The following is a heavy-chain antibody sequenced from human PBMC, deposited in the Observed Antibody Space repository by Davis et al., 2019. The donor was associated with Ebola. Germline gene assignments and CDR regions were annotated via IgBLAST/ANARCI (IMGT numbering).Heavy chain of an antibody. J-gene: IGHJ4*02. Sequence: PGGSLRLSCAASGFIFSNYDMSWVRQVPGKGLEWVSTVSGSGGHTHYSDSVRGRFTISRDNSKNTLYLQMTSLIGEDTAVYFCAAINYDISTGYYQDYWGQGTLVTVSS. CDR2: VSGSGGHT. V-gene: IGHV3-23*01. CDR1: GFIFSNYD. CDR3: AAINYDISTGYYQDY. D-gene: IGHD3-9*01.